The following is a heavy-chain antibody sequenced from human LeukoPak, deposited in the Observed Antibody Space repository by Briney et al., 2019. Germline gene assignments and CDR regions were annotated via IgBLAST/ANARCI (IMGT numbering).Heavy chain of an antibody. V-gene: IGHV4-34*01. CDR2: INHSGST. CDR3: AAAVVPAAIEEVYYYYGMDV. Sequence: SETLSLTCTVSGGSISSYYWSWIRQPPGKGLEWIGEINHSGSTNYNPSLKSRVAISVDTSKNRFSLKLSSVTAADTAVYYCAAAVVPAAIEEVYYYYGMDVWGQGTTVTVSS. J-gene: IGHJ6*02. D-gene: IGHD2-2*01. CDR1: GGSISSYY.